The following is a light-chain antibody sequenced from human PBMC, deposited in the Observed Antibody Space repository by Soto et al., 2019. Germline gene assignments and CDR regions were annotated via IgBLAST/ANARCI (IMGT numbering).Light chain of an antibody. CDR2: DVS. CDR3: QQFNSYPII. CDR1: QDISGA. J-gene: IGKJ5*01. Sequence: AIQLTQSPSSLSASVGDRVTITCRASQDISGALAWYQQKPGKATKILIYDVSSLQSGVPSRFSGSSSGTDFTLTISGLQPEDFATYYCQQFNSYPIIFGQGTRLDIK. V-gene: IGKV1-13*02.